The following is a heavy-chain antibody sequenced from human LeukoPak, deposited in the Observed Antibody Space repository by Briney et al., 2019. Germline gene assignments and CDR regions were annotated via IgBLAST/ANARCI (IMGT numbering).Heavy chain of an antibody. CDR1: GYSISSGYY. CDR3: ARAVGSFDWLPLFDY. CDR2: IYYSGIT. V-gene: IGHV4-38-2*02. Sequence: SETLSLTCTVSGYSISSGYYWGWIRQPPGKGLEWIGSIYYSGITYYTPSLKSRVTISVDTSKNQFYLKLSSVTAADTAVYYCARAVGSFDWLPLFDYWGQGTLVTVSS. D-gene: IGHD3-9*01. J-gene: IGHJ4*02.